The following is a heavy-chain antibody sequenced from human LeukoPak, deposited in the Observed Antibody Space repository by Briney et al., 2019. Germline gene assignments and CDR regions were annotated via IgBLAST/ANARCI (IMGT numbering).Heavy chain of an antibody. Sequence: QPGGSLRLSCAASGFTFSSYAMSWVRQAPGKGLEWVSAISGSGGTTYYADSVKGRFTISRDNSKNTLYLQMNSLRAEDTAVYYCARDLVGDTYPDYWGRGTLVTVSS. J-gene: IGHJ4*02. CDR3: ARDLVGDTYPDY. CDR1: GFTFSSYA. D-gene: IGHD2-2*01. V-gene: IGHV3-23*01. CDR2: ISGSGGTT.